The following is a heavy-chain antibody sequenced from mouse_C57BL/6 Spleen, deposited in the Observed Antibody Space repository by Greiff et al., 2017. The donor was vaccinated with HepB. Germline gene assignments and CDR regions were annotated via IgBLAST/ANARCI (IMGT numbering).Heavy chain of an antibody. CDR3: AREYYGSRGFAY. V-gene: IGHV1-69*01. J-gene: IGHJ3*01. CDR1: GYTFTSYW. D-gene: IGHD1-1*01. Sequence: QVQLQQPGAELVMPGASVKLSCKASGYTFTSYWMHWVKQRPGPGLEWIGEIDPSDSYTNYNQKFKGKSTLTVDKSSSTAYMQLSSLTSEDSAVYDCAREYYGSRGFAYWGQGTLVTVSA. CDR2: IDPSDSYT.